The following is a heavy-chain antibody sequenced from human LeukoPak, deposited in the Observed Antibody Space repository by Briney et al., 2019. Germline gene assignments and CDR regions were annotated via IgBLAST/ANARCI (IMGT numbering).Heavy chain of an antibody. CDR3: AKRFAGPSIRSEYYFDY. V-gene: IGHV3-23*01. CDR1: GFTFSNYA. CDR2: LSGSGGKT. D-gene: IGHD3-3*02. Sequence: GGSLRLSCAGSGFTFSNYAMSWVRQAPGKGVEGVSSLSGSGGKTFYADSVRGRFTISRDTSKNTLYLQMNSLNAEDTAVYYCAKRFAGPSIRSEYYFDYWGQGTLVTVSS. J-gene: IGHJ4*02.